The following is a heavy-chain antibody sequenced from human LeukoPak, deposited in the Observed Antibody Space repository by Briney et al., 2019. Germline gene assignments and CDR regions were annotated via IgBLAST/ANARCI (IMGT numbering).Heavy chain of an antibody. CDR1: GGSFSGYY. CDR2: INHSGGT. V-gene: IGHV4-34*01. Sequence: PSETLSLTCAVHGGSFSGYYWSWIRQPPGKGLGWIGEINHSGGTNYNPSLKSRVTISEDTSKNQFSLNLSSVTAADTAVYYCARGRLPYSSSWYVLDFWGQGTLVTVSS. D-gene: IGHD6-13*01. J-gene: IGHJ4*02. CDR3: ARGRLPYSSSWYVLDF.